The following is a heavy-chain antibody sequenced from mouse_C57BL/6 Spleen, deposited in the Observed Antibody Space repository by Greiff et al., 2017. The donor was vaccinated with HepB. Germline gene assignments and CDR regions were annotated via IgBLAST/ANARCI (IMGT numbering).Heavy chain of an antibody. CDR1: GFTFSDYG. CDR2: ISSGSSTI. CDR3: ARPLYGSSPDY. J-gene: IGHJ2*01. V-gene: IGHV5-17*01. D-gene: IGHD1-1*01. Sequence: DVKLVESGGGLVKPGGSLKLSCAASGFTFSDYGMHWVRQAPEKGLEWVAYISSGSSTIYYADTVKGRFTISRDNAKNTLFLQMTSLRSEDTAMYYCARPLYGSSPDYCGQGTTLTVSS.